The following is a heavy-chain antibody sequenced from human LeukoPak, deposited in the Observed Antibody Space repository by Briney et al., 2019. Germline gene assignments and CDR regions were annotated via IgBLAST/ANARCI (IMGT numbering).Heavy chain of an antibody. CDR1: GYTFTSYG. V-gene: IGHV1-18*01. D-gene: IGHD5-18*01. CDR2: ISAYNGNT. J-gene: IGHJ6*03. CDR3: ARVPIQLWSTQVSGYMDV. Sequence: PGASVKVSCKASGYTFTSYGISWVRQAPGQGLEWMGWISAYNGNTNYAQKLQGRVTMTTDTSTSTAYMELRSLRSDDTAVYYCARVPIQLWSTQVSGYMDVWGKGTTVTVSS.